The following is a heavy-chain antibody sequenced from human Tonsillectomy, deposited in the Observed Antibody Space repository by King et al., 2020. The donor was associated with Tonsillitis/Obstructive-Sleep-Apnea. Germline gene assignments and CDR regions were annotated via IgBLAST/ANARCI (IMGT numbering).Heavy chain of an antibody. J-gene: IGHJ3*02. CDR2: IYHSWST. CDR3: ARGAYDYIWGSYRLHAFDI. D-gene: IGHD3-16*02. Sequence: QLQESGPGLVKPSWTLSRTCAVSGGSISSGNLLRLVRYPPGKALEWIGEIYHSWSTKYKPVFQSRVTISVDKSKNQFSLKLSSVTAADTAVYYCARGAYDYIWGSYRLHAFDIWGQGTMVTVSS. V-gene: IGHV4-4*02. CDR1: GGSISSGNL.